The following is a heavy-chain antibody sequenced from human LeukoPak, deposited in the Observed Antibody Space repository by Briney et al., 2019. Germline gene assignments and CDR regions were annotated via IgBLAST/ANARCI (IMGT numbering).Heavy chain of an antibody. D-gene: IGHD1-26*01. CDR2: ISSSGNTI. J-gene: IGHJ4*02. Sequence: PGGSLRLSCAASGFTFSSYEMNWVRQAPGKGLEWVSYISSSGNTIYYADSVKGRFTISRDNAKNSLYLQMNSLRAEDTAVYYCASLRRMVGATSDYWGQGILVTVSS. V-gene: IGHV3-48*03. CDR1: GFTFSSYE. CDR3: ASLRRMVGATSDY.